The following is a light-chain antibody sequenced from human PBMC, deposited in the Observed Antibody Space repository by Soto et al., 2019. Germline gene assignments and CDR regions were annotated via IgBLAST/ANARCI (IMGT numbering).Light chain of an antibody. V-gene: IGLV1-40*01. CDR3: CSYTGSSVV. J-gene: IGLJ2*01. Sequence: QSVLTQPPSVSGAPGQRVTISCTGSSSNIGAGYDVHWYQQLPGTAPKLLIYGNSNRPSGVPDRISGSKSGTSASLAITGLQAEDEADYYCCSYTGSSVVFGGGTKVTVL. CDR2: GNS. CDR1: SSNIGAGYD.